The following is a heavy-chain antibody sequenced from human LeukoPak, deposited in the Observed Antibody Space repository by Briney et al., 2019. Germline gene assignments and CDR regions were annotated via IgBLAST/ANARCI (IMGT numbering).Heavy chain of an antibody. J-gene: IGHJ4*02. CDR2: IDWDDDK. CDR3: ARETVIAVAGTYFDY. V-gene: IGHV2-70*11. Sequence: SGPALVKPTQTLTLTRTFSGFSLSTSGMCVSWIRQPPGKALEWLARIDWDDDKYYSTSLKTRLTISKDTSKNQVVLTMTNMDPVDTATYYCARETVIAVAGTYFDYWGQGTLVTVSS. CDR1: GFSLSTSGMC. D-gene: IGHD6-19*01.